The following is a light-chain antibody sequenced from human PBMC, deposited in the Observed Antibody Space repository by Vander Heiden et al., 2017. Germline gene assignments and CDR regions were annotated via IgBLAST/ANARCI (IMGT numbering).Light chain of an antibody. V-gene: IGKV3-15*01. Sequence: EIVMTQSPATLSVSPRERATLSCRASQSVSSNLAWYQQKPGQAPRLLIYGASTRATGIPARFSGSGSGTEFTLTISSLQSEDFAVYYCQQYNNWHTFGQGTKVEIK. J-gene: IGKJ1*01. CDR2: GAS. CDR1: QSVSSN. CDR3: QQYNNWHT.